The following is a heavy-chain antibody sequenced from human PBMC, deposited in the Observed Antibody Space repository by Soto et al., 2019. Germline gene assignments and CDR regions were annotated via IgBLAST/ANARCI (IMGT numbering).Heavy chain of an antibody. CDR3: ARQYSYGLVNDYYYMDV. CDR2: IYPGDSDT. D-gene: IGHD5-18*01. V-gene: IGHV5-51*01. Sequence: PGESLKISCKGSGYSFTSNWIGWVRQMPGKGLEWMGIIYPGDSDTRYSPSFQGQVTISADKSISTAYLQWSSLKASDTAMYYCARQYSYGLVNDYYYMDVWGKGTTVTVSS. CDR1: GYSFTSNW. J-gene: IGHJ6*03.